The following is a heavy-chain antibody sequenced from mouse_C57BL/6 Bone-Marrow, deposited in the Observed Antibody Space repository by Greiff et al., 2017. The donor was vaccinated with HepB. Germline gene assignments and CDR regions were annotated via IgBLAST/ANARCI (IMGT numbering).Heavy chain of an antibody. CDR2: IYPGSGNT. D-gene: IGHD2-3*01. CDR1: GYTFTDYY. J-gene: IGHJ4*01. CDR3: ARGLLRGDYYAMDY. V-gene: IGHV1-76*01. Sequence: VQLQQSGAELVRPGASVKLSCKASGYTFTDYYINWVKQRPGQGLEWIARIYPGSGNTYYNEKFKGKATLTAEKSSSTAYMQLSSLTSEDSAVYCCARGLLRGDYYAMDYWGQGASVTVSS.